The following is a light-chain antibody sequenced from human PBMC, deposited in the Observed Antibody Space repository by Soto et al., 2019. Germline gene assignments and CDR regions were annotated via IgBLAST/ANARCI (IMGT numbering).Light chain of an antibody. CDR3: QQLNSYPLT. J-gene: IGKJ4*01. CDR2: DAS. Sequence: IQLSPSPSTLSAAVGDRFASTGRASQSISSWLAWYQQKPGKAPKLLIYDASSLESGVPSRFSGSGSGTEFTLTISSLQPEDFATYYCQQLNSYPLTFGGGTKVDIK. CDR1: QSISSW. V-gene: IGKV1-5*01.